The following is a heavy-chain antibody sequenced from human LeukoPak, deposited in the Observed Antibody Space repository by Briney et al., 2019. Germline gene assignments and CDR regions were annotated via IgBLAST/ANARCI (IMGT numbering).Heavy chain of an antibody. CDR3: ARGEAFGGVIAFDY. CDR1: GGSISSYY. D-gene: IGHD3-16*02. CDR2: IYTSGST. Sequence: SETLSLTCTVSGGSISSYYWSWIRRPAGKGLEWIGRIYTSGSTNYNPSLKSRVTISVDKSKNQFSLKLSSVTAADTAVYYCARGEAFGGVIAFDYWGQGTLVTVSS. V-gene: IGHV4-4*07. J-gene: IGHJ4*02.